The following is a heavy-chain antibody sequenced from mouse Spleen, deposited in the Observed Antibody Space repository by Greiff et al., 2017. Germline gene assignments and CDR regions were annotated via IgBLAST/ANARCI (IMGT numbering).Heavy chain of an antibody. Sequence: QVQLKQSGPGLVAPSQSLSITCTVSGFSLTSYAISWVRQPPGKGLEWLEVIWTGGGTNYNSALKSRLSISKDNSKSQVFLKMNSLQTDDTARYYCAIDSSGYNYAMDYWGQGTSVTVSS. V-gene: IGHV2-9-1*01. J-gene: IGHJ4*01. CDR3: AIDSSGYNYAMDY. CDR2: IWTGGGT. D-gene: IGHD3-2*01. CDR1: GFSLTSYA.